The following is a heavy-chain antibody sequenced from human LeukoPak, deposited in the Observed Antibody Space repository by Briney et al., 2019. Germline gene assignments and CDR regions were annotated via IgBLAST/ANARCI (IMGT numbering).Heavy chain of an antibody. CDR3: ARDYHGYFDY. Sequence: PGGSLRLSCAASGFTFSRYWMTWVRQAPGKGLEWVANINQDGGKKYYVDSVKGRFTISRDNAKNSLYLQMNSLRAEDAAVYYCARDYHGYFDYWGQGTLVTVSS. J-gene: IGHJ4*02. CDR2: INQDGGKK. CDR1: GFTFSRYW. D-gene: IGHD1-14*01. V-gene: IGHV3-7*01.